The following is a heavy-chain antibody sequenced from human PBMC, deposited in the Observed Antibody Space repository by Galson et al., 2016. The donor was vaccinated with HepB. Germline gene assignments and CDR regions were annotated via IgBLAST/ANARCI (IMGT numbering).Heavy chain of an antibody. Sequence: SETLSLTCVVSAYSIINNNWWGWIRQPPGKGLEWIGNIYHSGNTYYNPSLKSRVTMSLNMSNNHFYLKLSSVTAADTAVYYCARTDRWFRVEYWGQGALVSVSS. CDR1: AYSIINNNW. V-gene: IGHV4-28*01. D-gene: IGHD2-15*01. J-gene: IGHJ4*02. CDR2: IYHSGNT. CDR3: ARTDRWFRVEY.